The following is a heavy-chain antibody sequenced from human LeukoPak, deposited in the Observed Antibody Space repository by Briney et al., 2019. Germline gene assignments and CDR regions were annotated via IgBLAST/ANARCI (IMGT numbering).Heavy chain of an antibody. V-gene: IGHV1-2*02. CDR3: ARSELRSSPFDP. CDR2: INPNSGGT. D-gene: IGHD3-3*01. CDR1: GYTFTGYY. Sequence: ASVKVSCKASGYTFTGYYMHWVRQAPGQGLEWMGWINPNSGGTNYAQKFQGRVTMTRDTSITTAYMEMSRLISDDTAVYYCARSELRSSPFDPWGQGTLVTVSS. J-gene: IGHJ5*02.